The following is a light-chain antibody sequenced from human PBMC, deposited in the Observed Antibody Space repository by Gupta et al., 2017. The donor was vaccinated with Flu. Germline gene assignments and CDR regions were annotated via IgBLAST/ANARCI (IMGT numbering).Light chain of an antibody. CDR2: GGS. CDR1: SGSIASNY. CDR3: QSYDVNSRV. J-gene: IGLJ3*02. V-gene: IGLV6-57*01. Sequence: TVTISCTRSSGSIASNYVQWYQQRPGSSPTTVIYGGSRRPSGVPDRFSGAVDSSSNAASLTISGLKSEDEADYYCQSYDVNSRVFGGGTKLTVL.